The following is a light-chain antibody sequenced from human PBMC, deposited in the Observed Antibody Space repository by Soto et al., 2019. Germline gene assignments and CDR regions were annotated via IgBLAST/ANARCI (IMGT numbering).Light chain of an antibody. CDR2: GAS. J-gene: IGKJ2*01. V-gene: IGKV3D-20*02. CDR3: QQRSNWPET. CDR1: QSVSSSF. Sequence: ELVFAQSPGTLCLSPGESATVCCRASQSVSSSFLAWYQQKAGQAPRIFSYGASRRATGIPDRFSGSGSGTEFTLTISSLEPEDFEVYYCQQRSNWPETFGQGTKVDI.